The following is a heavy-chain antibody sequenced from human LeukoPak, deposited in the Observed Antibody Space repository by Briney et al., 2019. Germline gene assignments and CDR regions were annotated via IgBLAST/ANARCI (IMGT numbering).Heavy chain of an antibody. V-gene: IGHV3-7*01. CDR1: GSTFRSFW. CDR3: AKSRPEYYYYYYMDV. J-gene: IGHJ6*03. CDR2: IKQDGSNK. Sequence: PGGSLRLSCVASGSTFRSFWMTWVRQTPGKGLEWVANIKQDGSNKYYADSVKGRFTISRDNSKNTLYLQMNSLRAGDTAVYYCAKSRPEYYYYYYMDVWGKGTTVTVSS.